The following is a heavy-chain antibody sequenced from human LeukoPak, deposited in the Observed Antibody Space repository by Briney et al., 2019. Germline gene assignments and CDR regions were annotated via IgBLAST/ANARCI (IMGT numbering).Heavy chain of an antibody. CDR3: ANGGVADTSNHG. V-gene: IGHV3-23*01. J-gene: IGHJ4*02. D-gene: IGHD2-15*01. Sequence: GGSLRLSCAGSGFTFANYAMSWVRQAPGKGLEWVSSISGGSASTFYADSVEGRFTISRDNSKNTLYLQMNSLRAEDTAVYYCANGGVADTSNHGWGQGTLVSVSS. CDR1: GFTFANYA. CDR2: ISGGSAST.